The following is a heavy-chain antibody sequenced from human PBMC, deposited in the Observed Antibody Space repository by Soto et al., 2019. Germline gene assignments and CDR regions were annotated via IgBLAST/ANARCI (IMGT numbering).Heavy chain of an antibody. J-gene: IGHJ6*02. CDR3: ARDPLIGNTDYGLDV. D-gene: IGHD2-21*01. CDR2: INNDGSST. V-gene: IGHV3-74*01. Sequence: PGGSLRLSCAASGFTFISFWMHWGRQAPGKGLVWVSRINNDGSSTAYADSVKGRFTISRDNAKSTLYLQVTSLRAEDTAVYYCARDPLIGNTDYGLDVWGQGTTVTV. CDR1: GFTFISFW.